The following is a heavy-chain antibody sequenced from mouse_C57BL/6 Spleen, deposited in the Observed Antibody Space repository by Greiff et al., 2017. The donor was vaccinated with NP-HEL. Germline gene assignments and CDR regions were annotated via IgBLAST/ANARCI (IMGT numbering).Heavy chain of an antibody. V-gene: IGHV1-22*01. D-gene: IGHD4-1*01. CDR2: INPNNGGT. J-gene: IGHJ4*01. CDR1: GYTFTDYN. Sequence: VQLKESGPELVKPGASVKMSCKASGYTFTDYNMHWVKQSHGKSLEWIGYINPNNGGTSYNQKFKGKATLTVNKSSSTAYMELRSLTSEDSAVYYCARPNWGAMDYWGQGTSVTVSS. CDR3: ARPNWGAMDY.